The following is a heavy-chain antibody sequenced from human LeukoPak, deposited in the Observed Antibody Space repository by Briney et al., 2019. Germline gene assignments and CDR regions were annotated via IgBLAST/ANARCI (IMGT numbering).Heavy chain of an antibody. CDR1: GFIFRSYA. CDR3: ARGGTLPDY. J-gene: IGHJ4*02. Sequence: GGSLRLSCAAFGFIFRSYAMHWVRQAPGKGLEWVAAVSYDGSNEYYADSVKGRFTISRDNSKNTLYVQMNSLRAADTAVYYCARGGTLPDYWGQGTLVTVSS. V-gene: IGHV3-30-3*01. CDR2: VSYDGSNE. D-gene: IGHD2-15*01.